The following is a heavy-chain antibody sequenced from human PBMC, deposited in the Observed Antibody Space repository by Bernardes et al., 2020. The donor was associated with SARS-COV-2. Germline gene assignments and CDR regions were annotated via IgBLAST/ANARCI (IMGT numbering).Heavy chain of an antibody. V-gene: IGHV3-48*04. J-gene: IGHJ6*02. CDR2: ISSSSSTI. CDR1: GFTFSSYS. CDR3: AGVSTGNYYYGMDV. D-gene: IGHD3-10*01. Sequence: GGSLRLSCAASGFTFSSYSMNWVRQAPGKGLEWVSYISSSSSTIYYADSVKGRFTISRDNAKNSLYLQMNSLRAEDTAVYYCAGVSTGNYYYGMDVWGQGTTVTVSS.